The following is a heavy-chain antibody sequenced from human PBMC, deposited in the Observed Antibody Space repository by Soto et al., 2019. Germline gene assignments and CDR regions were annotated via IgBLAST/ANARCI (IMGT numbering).Heavy chain of an antibody. D-gene: IGHD3-22*01. J-gene: IGHJ4*02. CDR3: AKDLRLFSDDSSGWYFDY. V-gene: IGHV3-30*18. CDR1: GFTFSSYC. Sequence: GGSLRLSCAASGFTFSSYCMHWVRQAPGKGLEWVAVISYDGSNKYYADSVKGRFTISRDNSKNTLYLQMNSLRAEDTAVYYCAKDLRLFSDDSSGWYFDYWGQGTLVTVSS. CDR2: ISYDGSNK.